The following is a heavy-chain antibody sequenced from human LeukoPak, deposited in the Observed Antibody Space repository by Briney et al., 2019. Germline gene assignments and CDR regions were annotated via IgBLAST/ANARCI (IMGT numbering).Heavy chain of an antibody. J-gene: IGHJ6*03. CDR3: ARGGVAVATIPSEYYYYYMDV. CDR1: EFSVGSNY. Sequence: PGGSLRLSCAASEFSVGSNYMTWVRQAPGKGLEWVSLIYSGGSTYYADSVKGRFTISRDNSKNTLYLQMNSLRAEDTAVYYCARGGVAVATIPSEYYYYYMDVWGKGTTVTVSS. D-gene: IGHD5-12*01. V-gene: IGHV3-66*01. CDR2: IYSGGST.